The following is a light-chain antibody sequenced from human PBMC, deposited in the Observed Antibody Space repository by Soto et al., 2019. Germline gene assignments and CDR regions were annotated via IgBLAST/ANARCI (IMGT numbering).Light chain of an antibody. V-gene: IGKV1-39*01. CDR2: GAS. Sequence: DIQMTQSPSSLFASVGDRVTISCRASQYIGNYLNWYQQKPGKVPKLLIYGASSLESGVPSRFIGSGSGPDFTLTISSLQPEDFATYYCQQGHSTPFTFGGGTKVEIK. CDR1: QYIGNY. CDR3: QQGHSTPFT. J-gene: IGKJ4*01.